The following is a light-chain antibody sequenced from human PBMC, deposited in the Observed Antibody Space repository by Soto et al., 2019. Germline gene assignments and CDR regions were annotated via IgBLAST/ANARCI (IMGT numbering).Light chain of an antibody. CDR3: QQYETFSGT. Sequence: QRTKSQKTLSASVGDTGTVTCLARQSVSCWLAWYQQKPGEAPKLLIYDASALPRGVPSRFSGSGSGTKFTLTIASLQPDDFATYYCQQYETFSGTFGPGTKVAIK. CDR2: DAS. CDR1: QSVSCW. V-gene: IGKV1-5*01. J-gene: IGKJ1*01.